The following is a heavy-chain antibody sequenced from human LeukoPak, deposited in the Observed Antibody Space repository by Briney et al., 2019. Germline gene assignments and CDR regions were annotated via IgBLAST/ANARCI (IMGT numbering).Heavy chain of an antibody. D-gene: IGHD4-17*01. CDR2: ISSSSTI. J-gene: IGHJ4*02. V-gene: IGHV3-48*01. CDR3: ARGYGLADY. CDR1: GFTFSSYS. Sequence: GGSLRLSCAASGFTFSSYSMNWVRQAPGKGLEWVSYISSSSTIYYADSVRGRFTISRDNAKNSLYLQMNSLRAEDTAVYYRARGYGLADYWGQGTLVTVSS.